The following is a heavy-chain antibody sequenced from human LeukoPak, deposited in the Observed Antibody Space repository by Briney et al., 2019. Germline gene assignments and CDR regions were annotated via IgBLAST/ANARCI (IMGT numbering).Heavy chain of an antibody. V-gene: IGHV3-48*01. J-gene: IGHJ4*02. CDR3: ARERYDYGDSRPFDY. D-gene: IGHD4-17*01. CDR1: KFTFSTYN. CDR2: ISSGSNTI. Sequence: GGSLRLSCTASKFTFSTYNLNWVRQAPGKGLEWISYISSGSNTIYYADSVKGRFTISRDNAKSSLYLQMNSLRAEDTAVYYCARERYDYGDSRPFDYWGQGTLVTVSS.